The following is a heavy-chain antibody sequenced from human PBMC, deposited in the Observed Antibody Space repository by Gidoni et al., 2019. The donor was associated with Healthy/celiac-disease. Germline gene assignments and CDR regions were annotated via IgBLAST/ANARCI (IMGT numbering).Heavy chain of an antibody. D-gene: IGHD2-2*01. CDR2: ISSSSSYI. J-gene: IGHJ6*02. Sequence: ELQLVASGGGLVKPAGSLSLPCAASGFTFSSYSMNWIRQAPGKGLEGVSSISSSSSYIYYADSVKGRFTISRDNAKNSLYLQMNSLRAEDTAVYYCARGMSMVPGIYYYGMDVWGQGTTVTVSS. CDR3: ARGMSMVPGIYYYGMDV. V-gene: IGHV3-21*01. CDR1: GFTFSSYS.